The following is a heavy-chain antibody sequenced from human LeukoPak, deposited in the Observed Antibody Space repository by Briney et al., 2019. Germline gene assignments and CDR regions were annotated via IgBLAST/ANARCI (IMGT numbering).Heavy chain of an antibody. V-gene: IGHV4-38-2*02. CDR3: ARGRITMVRGAFDY. CDR1: GYSISSGYY. D-gene: IGHD3-10*01. Sequence: SETLSLTCTVSGYSISSGYYWGWIRQPPGKGLEWIGSIYYSGSTYYNPSLKSRVTISVDTSKNQFSLKLSSVTAADTAVYYCARGRITMVRGAFDYWGQGTLVTVSS. CDR2: IYYSGST. J-gene: IGHJ4*02.